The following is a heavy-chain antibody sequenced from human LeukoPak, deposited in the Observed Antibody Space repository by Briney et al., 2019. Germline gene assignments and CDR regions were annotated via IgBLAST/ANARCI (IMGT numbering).Heavy chain of an antibody. CDR3: TSIIDSSGYYAFDY. D-gene: IGHD3-22*01. V-gene: IGHV3-15*01. CDR1: GFTFSDAW. CDR2: IQSKADGGAA. J-gene: IGHJ4*02. Sequence: PGGSLRLSCAASGFTFSDAWMNWVRQAPGKGREWVGRIQSKADGGAAHYAAPVKGRFTISRDDSKNTLYLQVNSLKTEDTAVYHCTSIIDSSGYYAFDYWGRGTLVTVSS.